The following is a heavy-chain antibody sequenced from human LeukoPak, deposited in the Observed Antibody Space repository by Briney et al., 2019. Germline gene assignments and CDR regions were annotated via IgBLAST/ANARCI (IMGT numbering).Heavy chain of an antibody. CDR2: ISYDGSNK. CDR1: GFTFSSYA. Sequence: PGRSLRLSCAASGFTFSSYAMHWVRQATGKGLEWVAVISYDGSNKYYADSVKGRFAISKDNSRNTLYLQMNSLRAEDTAVYYCARGTPNDYWGQGTLVTVSS. V-gene: IGHV3-30*09. J-gene: IGHJ4*02. CDR3: ARGTPNDY.